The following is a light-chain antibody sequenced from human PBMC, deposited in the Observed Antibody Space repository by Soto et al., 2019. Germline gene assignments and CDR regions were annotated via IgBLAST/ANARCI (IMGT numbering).Light chain of an antibody. J-gene: IGLJ1*01. V-gene: IGLV1-47*02. CDR3: AAWDASLSGHV. Sequence: QSVLTQSPSASGTPGQRVTISCYGSSSNIGSYPVYWYQQLPGTAPKLLINSDDQRPSGVPDRFSASKSGTSASLAISGLRSEEEADYHCAAWDASLSGHVFGAGTKLTVL. CDR2: SDD. CDR1: SSNIGSYP.